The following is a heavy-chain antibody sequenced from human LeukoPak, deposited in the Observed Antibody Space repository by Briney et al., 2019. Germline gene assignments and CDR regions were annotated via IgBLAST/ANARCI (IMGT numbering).Heavy chain of an antibody. V-gene: IGHV4-61*02. CDR3: ARASYSYDISGWVPFDY. J-gene: IGHJ4*02. Sequence: KTSETLSLTCTVSGNSISSGDYDWSWIRQPAGKGLEWIGRIYTSGSTTYNPSLKSRVTISGDTSENQFSLRLSSVTAADTAVYYCARASYSYDISGWVPFDYWGQGTLVTVSS. CDR1: GNSISSGDYD. D-gene: IGHD3-22*01. CDR2: IYTSGST.